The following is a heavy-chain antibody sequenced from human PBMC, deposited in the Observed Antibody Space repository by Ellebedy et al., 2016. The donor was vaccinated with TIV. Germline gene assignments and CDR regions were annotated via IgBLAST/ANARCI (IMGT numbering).Heavy chain of an antibody. D-gene: IGHD6-19*01. J-gene: IGHJ4*02. V-gene: IGHV4-4*07. CDR2: IYTSGST. CDR1: GGSISSYY. CDR3: ASGYSSGWLDY. Sequence: MPSDTLSLTCTVSGGSISSYYWSWIRQPAGKGLEWIGRIYTSGSTNYNPSLKSRVTMSVDTSKNQFSLKLSSVTAADTAVYYCASGYSSGWLDYWGQGTLVTVSS.